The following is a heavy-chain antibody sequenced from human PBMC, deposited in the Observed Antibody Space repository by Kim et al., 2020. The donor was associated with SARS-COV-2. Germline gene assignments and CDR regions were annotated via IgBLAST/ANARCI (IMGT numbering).Heavy chain of an antibody. CDR1: GGSFSGYY. CDR3: ARAFPHYYGMDV. Sequence: SETLSLTCAVYGGSFSGYYWSWIRQPPGKGLEWIGEINHSGSTNYNPSLKSRVTISVDTSKNQFSLKLSSVTAADTAVYYCARAFPHYYGMDVWGQGTT. CDR2: INHSGST. V-gene: IGHV4-34*01. J-gene: IGHJ6*02.